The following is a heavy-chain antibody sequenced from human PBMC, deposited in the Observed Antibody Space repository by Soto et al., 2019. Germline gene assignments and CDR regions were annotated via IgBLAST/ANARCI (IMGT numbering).Heavy chain of an antibody. CDR1: GFTFSSYA. CDR2: ISGSGGST. V-gene: IGHV3-23*01. CDR3: AKGYYDILTGYIKKFDY. J-gene: IGHJ4*02. D-gene: IGHD3-9*01. Sequence: GGSLRLSCAASGFTFSSYAMSWVRQAPGKGLEWVSAISGSGGSTYYADSVKGRFTISRDNSKNTLYLQMNSLRAEDTAVYYCAKGYYDILTGYIKKFDYWGQGTLVPVSS.